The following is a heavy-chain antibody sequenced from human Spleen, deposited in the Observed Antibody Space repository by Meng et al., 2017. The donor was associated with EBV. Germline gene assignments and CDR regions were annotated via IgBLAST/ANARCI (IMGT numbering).Heavy chain of an antibody. CDR1: GGSFSGYY. Sequence: VQLQQWGAGLLKPSETLSLTCAVYGGSFSGYYWSWIRQPPGKGLEWIGEINHSGSTNYNPSLKSRVTISVDTSKNQFSLKLSSVTAADTAVYYCAGEMVTEYYFDYWGQGTLVTVSS. V-gene: IGHV4-34*01. CDR2: INHSGST. D-gene: IGHD5-24*01. J-gene: IGHJ4*02. CDR3: AGEMVTEYYFDY.